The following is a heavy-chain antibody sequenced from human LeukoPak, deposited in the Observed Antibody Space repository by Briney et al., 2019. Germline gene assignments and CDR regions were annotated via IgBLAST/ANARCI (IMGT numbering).Heavy chain of an antibody. D-gene: IGHD3-3*01. Sequence: SETLSLTCTVSGGPISSSSYYWGWIRQPPGKGLEWIGSIYYSGSTYYNPSLKSRVTISVDTSKNQFSLKLSSVTAADTAVYYCARQWGITIFGVVKPTGWFDPWGQETLVTVSS. CDR2: IYYSGST. CDR1: GGPISSSSYY. J-gene: IGHJ5*02. V-gene: IGHV4-39*01. CDR3: ARQWGITIFGVVKPTGWFDP.